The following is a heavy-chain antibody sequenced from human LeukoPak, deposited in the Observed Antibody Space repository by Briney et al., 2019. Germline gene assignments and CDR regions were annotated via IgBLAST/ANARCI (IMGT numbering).Heavy chain of an antibody. V-gene: IGHV1-2*02. Sequence: ASVKVSCKASGYTFTGYYMHWVRQAPGQGLEWMGWIDPNSGGTNYAQKFQGRVTMTRDTSISTAYMELSRLRSDDTAVYYCARLLRIGNWFDPWGQGTLVTVSS. CDR1: GYTFTGYY. CDR3: ARLLRIGNWFDP. J-gene: IGHJ5*02. CDR2: IDPNSGGT. D-gene: IGHD2-15*01.